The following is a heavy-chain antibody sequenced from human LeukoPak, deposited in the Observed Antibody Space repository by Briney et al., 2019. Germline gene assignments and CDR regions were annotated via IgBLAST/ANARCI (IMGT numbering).Heavy chain of an antibody. V-gene: IGHV4-59*08. CDR1: GGSLTGYY. J-gene: IGHJ3*01. Sequence: SETLSLTCTVSGGSLTGYYWSWIRQPPGKGLEWIAYVYYTGRTLYNPSLESRVTISVDTSKTQISLKLTSVTAADTAVYYRARHMSVSYDAFDLWGRGTPVTVSS. CDR2: VYYTGRT. CDR3: ARHMSVSYDAFDL. D-gene: IGHD3-10*01.